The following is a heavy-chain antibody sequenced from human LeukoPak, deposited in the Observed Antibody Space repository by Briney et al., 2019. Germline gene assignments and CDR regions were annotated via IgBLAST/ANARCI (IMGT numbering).Heavy chain of an antibody. CDR1: GFTVSSKY. Sequence: PGGSLRLSCAVSGFTVSSKYMSWVRQAPGKGLEWVSFLYSGGKTHYADSVKGRFTISRDNAKNALYLQMNSLRAEDTAIYYCARVATGNAFDIWGQGTMVTVSS. J-gene: IGHJ3*02. D-gene: IGHD1-1*01. V-gene: IGHV3-53*01. CDR3: ARVATGNAFDI. CDR2: LYSGGKT.